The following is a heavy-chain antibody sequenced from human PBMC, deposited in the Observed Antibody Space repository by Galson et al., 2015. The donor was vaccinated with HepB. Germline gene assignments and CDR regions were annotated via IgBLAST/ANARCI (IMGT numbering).Heavy chain of an antibody. V-gene: IGHV3-48*04. J-gene: IGHJ4*02. CDR1: GFTFSSYS. Sequence: SLRLSCAASGFTFSSYSMNWVRQAPGKGLEWVSYISSSRSTISYADSVKGRFTISRDNSKSSLYLQMNSLRAEDTAVYYCARDGPGDYTAQSPSDYWGQGTLVTVSS. CDR2: ISSSRSTI. D-gene: IGHD4-17*01. CDR3: ARDGPGDYTAQSPSDY.